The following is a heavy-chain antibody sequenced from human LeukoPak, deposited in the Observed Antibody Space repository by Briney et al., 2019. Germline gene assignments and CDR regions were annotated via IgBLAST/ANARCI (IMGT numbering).Heavy chain of an antibody. D-gene: IGHD6-6*01. CDR3: ARESFAARWD. CDR2: IKKDGSNK. J-gene: IGHJ4*02. CDR1: GFTFSSYW. Sequence: GGSLRLSCAASGFTFSSYWMSWVRQAPGKGLEWVANIKKDGSNKYYVESLKGRFTISRDNANNSLYLQMNSLTAEDTAVYYCARESFAARWDWGQGTLVTVSS. V-gene: IGHV3-7*01.